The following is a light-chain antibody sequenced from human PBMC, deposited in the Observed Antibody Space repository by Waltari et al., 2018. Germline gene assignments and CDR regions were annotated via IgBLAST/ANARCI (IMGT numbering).Light chain of an antibody. J-gene: IGKJ1*01. CDR2: VAS. V-gene: IGKV3-20*01. Sequence: EIVLTQSPGTLSLSPGARATLSFRASQSVSSSYLAWYQQKPGKSPSPLIYVASSRATGSPNRVSGRGSGTDFTLTISRLEPEDVAVYYCQQYGSSPVAFGQGTKVEIK. CDR1: QSVSSSY. CDR3: QQYGSSPVA.